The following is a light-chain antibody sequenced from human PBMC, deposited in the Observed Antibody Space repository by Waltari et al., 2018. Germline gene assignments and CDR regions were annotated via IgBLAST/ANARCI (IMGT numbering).Light chain of an antibody. J-gene: IGLJ1*01. CDR2: AVS. V-gene: IGLV2-14*01. Sequence: QSALTQPASVSGSPGQSITISCTGSGSDVGGYDYVSWYQQHPGKAPKLIIYAVSNRPSGVSNRFSGPKSGNTASLTISGLQAEDEAYYYCSSYTTITLLVFGTGTRVIV. CDR3: SSYTTITLLV. CDR1: GSDVGGYDY.